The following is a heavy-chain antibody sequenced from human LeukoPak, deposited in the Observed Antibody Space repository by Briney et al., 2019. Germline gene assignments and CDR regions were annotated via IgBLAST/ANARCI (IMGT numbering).Heavy chain of an antibody. J-gene: IGHJ6*02. CDR3: ASTGGENPKHYYYYGMDV. Sequence: PGRSLKLSCAASGFTFSSYAMHWVRQAPGKGLEWVSSISSSSSYIYYADSVKGRFTISRDNAKNSLYLQMNSLRAEDTAVYYCASTGGENPKHYYYYGMDVWGQGTTVTVSS. V-gene: IGHV3-21*01. D-gene: IGHD2-8*02. CDR1: GFTFSSYA. CDR2: ISSSSSYI.